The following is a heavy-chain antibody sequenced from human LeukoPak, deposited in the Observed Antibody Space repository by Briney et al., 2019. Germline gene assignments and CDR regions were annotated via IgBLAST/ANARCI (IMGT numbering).Heavy chain of an antibody. CDR3: AKDLSIFGVYYFDS. V-gene: IGHV3-30*18. D-gene: IGHD3-3*01. CDR1: GFTFGSYG. Sequence: PGGSLRLSCAASGFTFGSYGMHWVRQAPGKGLEWVAVISYDGSNKYYTDSVKGRFTISRDNSKNTLYLQMNSLRAEDTAVYYCAKDLSIFGVYYFDSWGQGTLVIVSP. CDR2: ISYDGSNK. J-gene: IGHJ4*02.